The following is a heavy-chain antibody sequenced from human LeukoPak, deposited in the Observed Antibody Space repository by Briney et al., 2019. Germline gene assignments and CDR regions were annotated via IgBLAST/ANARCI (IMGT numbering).Heavy chain of an antibody. J-gene: IGHJ4*02. CDR2: LYYTGSA. D-gene: IGHD3-16*01. Sequence: SETLSLTCTVSGGSIVSSIDYWGWIRQPPGKGLEWMRSLYYTGSAYYIPSLESRITISIDKSKNQYSLMLNSVTAADTAVYYCVRLILGSTTAGNWGQGTVVTVSS. CDR1: GGSIVSSIDY. CDR3: VRLILGSTTAGN. V-gene: IGHV4-39*07.